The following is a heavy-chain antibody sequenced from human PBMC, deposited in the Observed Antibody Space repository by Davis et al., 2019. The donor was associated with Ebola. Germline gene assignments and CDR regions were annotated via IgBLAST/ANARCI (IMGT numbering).Heavy chain of an antibody. CDR2: INSDGSST. CDR3: ARDGQWLGFYFDY. V-gene: IGHV3-74*01. CDR1: GFTFSSYC. Sequence: HTGGSLRLSCAASGFTFSSYCMHWVRQAPGKGLVWVSRINSDGSSTSYADSVKGRFTISRDNAKNSLYLQMNSLRAEDTAVYYCARDGQWLGFYFDYWGQGTLVTVSS. D-gene: IGHD6-19*01. J-gene: IGHJ4*02.